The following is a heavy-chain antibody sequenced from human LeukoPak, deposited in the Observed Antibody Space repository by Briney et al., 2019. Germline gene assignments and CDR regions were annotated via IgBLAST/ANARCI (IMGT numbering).Heavy chain of an antibody. CDR1: GFTFSSYG. Sequence: PGGSLRLYCAASGFTFSSYGMHWVRQAPGKGLEWVAFIRYDGSNKYYADSAKGRFTISRDNSKNTLYLQMNSLRAEDTAVYYCAKDRKQLASDYWGQGTLVTVSS. CDR3: AKDRKQLASDY. D-gene: IGHD6-6*01. V-gene: IGHV3-30*02. CDR2: IRYDGSNK. J-gene: IGHJ4*02.